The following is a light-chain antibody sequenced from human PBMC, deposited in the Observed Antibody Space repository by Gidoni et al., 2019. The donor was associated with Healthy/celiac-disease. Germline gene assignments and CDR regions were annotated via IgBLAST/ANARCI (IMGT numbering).Light chain of an antibody. Sequence: DIQMTQSPSSLSASVGDRVTITCRASQSISSYLNWYQQKPGKAPQLLIYAASSLQSGVPSRFSGSGSGTEFTLITSSLQPEDFVTYYCQQSYSTPWTFGQGTKVEIK. CDR2: AAS. J-gene: IGKJ1*01. CDR1: QSISSY. V-gene: IGKV1-39*01. CDR3: QQSYSTPWT.